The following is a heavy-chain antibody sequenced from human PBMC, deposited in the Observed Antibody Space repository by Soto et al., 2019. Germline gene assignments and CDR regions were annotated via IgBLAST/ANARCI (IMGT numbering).Heavy chain of an antibody. CDR2: LDPEDGET. CDR3: ATDFWWFGEFSDY. J-gene: IGHJ4*02. Sequence: GASVKVSCKASGYTLTGYYMEWVRQAPGQGLEWMGGLDPEDGETIYAQKFQGRVTMTEDTSTDTAYMELSSLRSEDTAVYYCATDFWWFGEFSDYWGQGTLVTVSS. D-gene: IGHD3-10*01. V-gene: IGHV1-24*01. CDR1: GYTLTGYY.